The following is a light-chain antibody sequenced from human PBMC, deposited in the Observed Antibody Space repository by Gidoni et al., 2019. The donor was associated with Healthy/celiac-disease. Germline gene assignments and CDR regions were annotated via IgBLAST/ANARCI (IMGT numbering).Light chain of an antibody. CDR3: QQSYSTPPT. CDR2: AAS. CDR1: QSISSY. J-gene: IGKJ1*01. V-gene: IGKV1-39*01. Sequence: DIQMTQSPSSLSASVGDRVTITCRASQSISSYLNWYQQKPGKAPKLLIYAASSLQSGVPSRFSGRGSGTDFTLTISSLQPEDFATYYCQQSYSTPPTFXQXTKVEIK.